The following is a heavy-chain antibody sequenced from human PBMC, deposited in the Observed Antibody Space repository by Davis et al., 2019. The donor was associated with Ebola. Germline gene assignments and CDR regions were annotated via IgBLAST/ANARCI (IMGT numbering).Heavy chain of an antibody. CDR2: M. J-gene: IGHJ4*02. CDR3: ARGSENWNYVDY. CDR1: GFTFSSYA. D-gene: IGHD1-1*01. Sequence: GESLKISCAASGFTFSSYAMSWVRQAPGKGLEWVSYMKGRFTISRDIAKNSLYLQMNSLRDEDTAVYYCARGSENWNYVDYWGQGTLVTVSS. V-gene: IGHV3-21*05.